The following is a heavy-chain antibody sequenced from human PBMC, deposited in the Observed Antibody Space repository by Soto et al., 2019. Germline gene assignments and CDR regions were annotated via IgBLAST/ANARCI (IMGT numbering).Heavy chain of an antibody. V-gene: IGHV1-69*02. D-gene: IGHD3-10*01. CDR1: GGTFSSYT. Sequence: ASVKVSCKASGGTFSSYTISWVRQAPGQGLEWMGRIIPILGIANYAQKFQGRVTITADKSTSTAYMELSSLRSEDTAVYYCATKSYGSRSPADVLGKGTTVTGSS. CDR2: IIPILGIA. CDR3: ATKSYGSRSPADV. J-gene: IGHJ6*01.